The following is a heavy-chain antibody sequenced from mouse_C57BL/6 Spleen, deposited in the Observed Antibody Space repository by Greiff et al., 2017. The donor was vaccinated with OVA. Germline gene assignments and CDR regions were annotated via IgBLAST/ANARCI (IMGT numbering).Heavy chain of an antibody. CDR3: ARRDYGGTLGY. Sequence: VQLKQSGPELVKPGASVKLSCTASGYAFSSSWMNWVKQRPGKGLEWIGRIYTGDGDTNYNGKCKGKATLTADKSTSTAYMQLSSRTAEDSAVYCCARRDYGGTLGYWGQGTTLTVSS. D-gene: IGHD1-1*01. CDR2: IYTGDGDT. CDR1: GYAFSSSW. V-gene: IGHV1-82*01. J-gene: IGHJ2*01.